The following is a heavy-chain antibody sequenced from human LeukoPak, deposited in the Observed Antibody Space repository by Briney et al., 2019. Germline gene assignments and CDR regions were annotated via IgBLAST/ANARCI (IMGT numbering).Heavy chain of an antibody. J-gene: IGHJ6*04. Sequence: SETLSLTCAVSGGYISSSNWWSWVRQPPGKGLEWIGEIYHSGSTNYNPSLKSRVTISVDTSKNQFSLKLSSVTAADTAVYYCARKGGGQLVNTRRWFDPWGKGTTVTVSS. CDR3: ARKGGGQLVNTRRWFDP. CDR1: GGYISSSNW. CDR2: IYHSGST. D-gene: IGHD6-13*01. V-gene: IGHV4-4*02.